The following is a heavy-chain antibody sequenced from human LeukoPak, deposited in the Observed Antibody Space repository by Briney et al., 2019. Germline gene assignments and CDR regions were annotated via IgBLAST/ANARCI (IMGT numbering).Heavy chain of an antibody. CDR3: ARAGDGGPIDY. CDR2: INHSGST. Sequence: PSQTLSLTCAVYGASFSGYYWGWIRQPPGKGLEWIGVINHSGSTNYNPPLKSRVTISVDTSKNQFSLKLSSVTAADTAVYYCARAGDGGPIDYWGQGTLVTVSS. V-gene: IGHV4-34*01. J-gene: IGHJ4*02. D-gene: IGHD3-16*01. CDR1: GASFSGYY.